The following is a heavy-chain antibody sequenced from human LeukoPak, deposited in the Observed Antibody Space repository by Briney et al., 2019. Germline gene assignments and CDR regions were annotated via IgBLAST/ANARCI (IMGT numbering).Heavy chain of an antibody. V-gene: IGHV3-23*03. CDR2: IYSGGAI. CDR3: ARRPGN. Sequence: GGSLRLSCAASGFTFNNYAMNWVRQAPGKGLECVSLIYSGGAIRYADSVKGRFTISRDSSKNTLFLQMNDLTVEDTARYYCARRPGNWGQGILVTVSS. D-gene: IGHD1-14*01. CDR1: GFTFNNYA. J-gene: IGHJ4*02.